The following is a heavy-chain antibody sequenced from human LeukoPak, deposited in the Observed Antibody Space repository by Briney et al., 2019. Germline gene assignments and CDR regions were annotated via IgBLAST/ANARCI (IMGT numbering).Heavy chain of an antibody. Sequence: GGSLRLSCVASGFTFSNYLMNWVRQAPGKGLEWVANIKQDESKRYYVDSVKGRFTISRDNAKNSLYLQINSLRAEDTAVYYCAREASLYCSGDDCYWAFDRWGQGTLVTVSS. V-gene: IGHV3-7*01. CDR1: GFTFSNYL. CDR2: IKQDESKR. J-gene: IGHJ5*02. CDR3: AREASLYCSGDDCYWAFDR. D-gene: IGHD2-15*01.